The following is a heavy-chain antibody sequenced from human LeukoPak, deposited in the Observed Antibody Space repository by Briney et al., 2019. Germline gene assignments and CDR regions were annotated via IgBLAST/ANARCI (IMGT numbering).Heavy chain of an antibody. J-gene: IGHJ5*02. CDR1: GYSISSGYY. D-gene: IGHD3-3*01. Sequence: SETLSLTCTVSGYSISSGYYWGWIRQPPGKALDWFGSIYHSGSTYYNPSLKSRVTISVDTSKNQFSLKLSSVTAADTAVYCCARHTWAGFFGVGSWFDPWGQGTLVTVSS. V-gene: IGHV4-38-2*02. CDR3: ARHTWAGFFGVGSWFDP. CDR2: IYHSGST.